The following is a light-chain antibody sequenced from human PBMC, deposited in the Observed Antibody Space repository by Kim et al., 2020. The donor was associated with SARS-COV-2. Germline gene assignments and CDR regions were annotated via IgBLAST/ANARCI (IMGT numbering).Light chain of an antibody. CDR2: DSS. Sequence: VMTQSPATLSVSPGERATLSCRASQSVTTKLAWYQQKPGQAPRLLIYDSSTRATGIPARFSGSGSGTEFTLTISSLQSEDFAVYYCQQYNNWPPWTFGQGTKVAIK. V-gene: IGKV3-15*01. CDR3: QQYNNWPPWT. CDR1: QSVTTK. J-gene: IGKJ1*01.